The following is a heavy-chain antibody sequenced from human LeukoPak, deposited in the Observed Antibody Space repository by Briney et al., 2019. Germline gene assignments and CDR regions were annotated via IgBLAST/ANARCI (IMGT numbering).Heavy chain of an antibody. CDR2: ISGSGGST. CDR1: GFTFSSYA. CDR3: AKDYYGSGRPRQIDY. Sequence: GGSLRLSCAASGFTFSSYAMSWVRQAPGKGLEWVSAISGSGGSTYYADSVKGRFTISRDNSKNTLYLQMNSLRAEDTAVYYCAKDYYGSGRPRQIDYWGQGTLVTVSS. V-gene: IGHV3-23*01. D-gene: IGHD3-10*01. J-gene: IGHJ4*02.